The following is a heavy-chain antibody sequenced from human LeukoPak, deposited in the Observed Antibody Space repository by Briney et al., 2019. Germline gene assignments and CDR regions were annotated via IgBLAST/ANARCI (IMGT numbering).Heavy chain of an antibody. CDR1: GYTFTGYY. Sequence: ASVKVSCKASGYTFTGYYMHWVRQAPGQGLEWMGWISAYNGNTKYAQKLQGRVTMTTDTSTSTAYMELRSLRSDDTAVYYCARQSGFWSATHEYWGQGTLVTVSS. V-gene: IGHV1-18*04. D-gene: IGHD3-3*01. CDR2: ISAYNGNT. J-gene: IGHJ4*02. CDR3: ARQSGFWSATHEY.